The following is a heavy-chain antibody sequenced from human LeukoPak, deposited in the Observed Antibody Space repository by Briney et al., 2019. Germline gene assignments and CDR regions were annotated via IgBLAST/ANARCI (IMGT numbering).Heavy chain of an antibody. CDR3: ARFYYDSTPSAFDI. CDR2: ISYDGSNK. J-gene: IGHJ3*02. CDR1: GFTFSSYG. D-gene: IGHD3-22*01. Sequence: GGSLRLSCAASGFTFSSYGMHWVRQAPGKGLEWVAVISYDGSNKYYADSVKGRFTISRDNSKNTLYLQMNSLRAEDTAVYYCARFYYDSTPSAFDIWGQGTMVTVSS. V-gene: IGHV3-30*03.